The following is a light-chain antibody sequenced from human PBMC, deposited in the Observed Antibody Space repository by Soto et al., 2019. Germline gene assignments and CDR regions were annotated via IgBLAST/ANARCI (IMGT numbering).Light chain of an antibody. CDR3: QQFDRPIT. Sequence: EILMTQSPGSLSLSPGDGATLSWRASQSVSTRDLAWYQQKPGHPPRLLIYGTSNRATGIPDWLSGSVSRKLFILIISRLEPEYFALYYCQQFDRPITFGQGTRLEIK. J-gene: IGKJ5*01. V-gene: IGKV3-20*01. CDR2: GTS. CDR1: QSVSTRD.